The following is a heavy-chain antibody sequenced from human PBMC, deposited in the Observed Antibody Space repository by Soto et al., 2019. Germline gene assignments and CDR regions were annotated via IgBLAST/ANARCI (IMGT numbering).Heavy chain of an antibody. CDR3: APRITGAPRRNNNWFDP. V-gene: IGHV2-5*02. J-gene: IGHJ5*02. Sequence: QITLMESGPTLVKPTQTVTLTCTFSGFAFTTSGVGVGWFRQPPGKALEWLALIYWDDEKRYSPSLKSRLTITKDTFSNQVVLTMTNMDLVDTATYYCAPRITGAPRRNNNWFDPWGQGTLVTVSS. CDR2: IYWDDEK. D-gene: IGHD1-20*01. CDR1: GFAFTTSGVG.